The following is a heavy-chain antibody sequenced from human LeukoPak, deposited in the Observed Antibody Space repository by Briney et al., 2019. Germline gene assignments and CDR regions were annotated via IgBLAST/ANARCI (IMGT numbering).Heavy chain of an antibody. CDR3: ARLNGDYDRANFDY. V-gene: IGHV3-48*01. CDR2: ISSSSSSSTI. D-gene: IGHD4-17*01. CDR1: GFSFSTYS. J-gene: IGHJ4*02. Sequence: GGSLRLSCAASGFSFSTYSMNWVRQAPGKGLEWVSYISSSSSSSTIYYAESVKGQFTISRDNAKNSLYLQMNSLRAEDTAVYYCARLNGDYDRANFDYWGQGTLVTVSS.